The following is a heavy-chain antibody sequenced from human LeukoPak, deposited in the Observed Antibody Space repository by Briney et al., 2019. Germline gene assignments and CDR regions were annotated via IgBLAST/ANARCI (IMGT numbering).Heavy chain of an antibody. CDR3: TTEGWFGELLYGY. J-gene: IGHJ4*02. V-gene: IGHV3-49*04. CDR1: GFTFGDYA. Sequence: GGSLRLSCTASGFTFGDYAMSWVRQDPGKGLEWVGFIRSKAYGGTTEYAASVKGRFTISRDDSKSIAYLQMNSLKTEDTAVYYCTTEGWFGELLYGYWGQGTLVTVSS. CDR2: IRSKAYGGTT. D-gene: IGHD3-10*01.